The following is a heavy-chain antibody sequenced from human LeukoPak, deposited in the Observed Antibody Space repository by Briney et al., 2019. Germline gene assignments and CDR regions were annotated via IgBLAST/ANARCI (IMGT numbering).Heavy chain of an antibody. V-gene: IGHV1-69*13. Sequence: ASVKVSCKASGGTFSSYAISWARQAPGQGLEWMGGIIPIFGTANYAQKFQGRVTITADESTSTAYMELSSLRSEDTAVYYCARDEAGDDFWSGYYVFDYWGQGTLVTVSS. J-gene: IGHJ4*02. CDR3: ARDEAGDDFWSGYYVFDY. D-gene: IGHD3-3*01. CDR1: GGTFSSYA. CDR2: IIPIFGTA.